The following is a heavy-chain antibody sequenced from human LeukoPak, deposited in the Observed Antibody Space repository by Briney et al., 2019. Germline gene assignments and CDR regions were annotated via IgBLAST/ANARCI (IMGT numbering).Heavy chain of an antibody. CDR2: INPNSGAT. V-gene: IGHV1-2*02. Sequence: GASVKVSCKASGYTFTGYHMHWVRQAPGQGLDWMGWINPNSGATNHAQNFQGRVTMTRDTSISTAYMELTRLRSDDTAVYYCGGSGNYYNAIEFWGQGTLVTVSS. CDR1: GYTFTGYH. J-gene: IGHJ4*02. CDR3: GGSGNYYNAIEF. D-gene: IGHD3-10*01.